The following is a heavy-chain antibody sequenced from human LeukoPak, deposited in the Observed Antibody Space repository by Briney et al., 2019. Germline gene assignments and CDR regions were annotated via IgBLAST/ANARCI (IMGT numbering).Heavy chain of an antibody. J-gene: IGHJ4*02. CDR2: INSNSADT. Sequence: ASVKVSCKTSGYSFIDYYIHWVRQAPGQGLEWMGWINSNSADTNYAQNFQGRVTMTRDTSISTAYMELSRLRSDDTAVYYCARKYSGYGRAFDYWGQGTLVTVSS. CDR1: GYSFIDYY. D-gene: IGHD5-12*01. V-gene: IGHV1-2*02. CDR3: ARKYSGYGRAFDY.